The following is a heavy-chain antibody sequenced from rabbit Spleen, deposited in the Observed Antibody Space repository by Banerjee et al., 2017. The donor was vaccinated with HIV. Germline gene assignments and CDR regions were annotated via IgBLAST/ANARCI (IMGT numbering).Heavy chain of an antibody. CDR3: ARDPVASSSYYDFNL. J-gene: IGHJ4*01. V-gene: IGHV1S40*01. CDR1: GFSFSSDYY. D-gene: IGHD8-1*01. CDR2: IATGSSSGA. Sequence: QSLEESGGDLVKPGASLTLTCTASGFSFSSDYYMCWVRQAPGKGLELIACIATGSSSGAYYASWAKGRFTISKASSTTVTLQMTSLTAADTATYFCARDPVASSSYYDFNLWGQGTLVTVS.